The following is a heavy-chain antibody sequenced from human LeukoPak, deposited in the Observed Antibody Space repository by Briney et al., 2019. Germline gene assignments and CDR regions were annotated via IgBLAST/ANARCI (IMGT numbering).Heavy chain of an antibody. Sequence: GGSLRLSCAASGFTFSSYGMHWVRQAPGKGLEWVAVIWYDGSNKYYADSVKGRFTISRDNSKNTLYLQMNSLRAEDTAVYYCARGKSVATIRNWFDPWGQGTLVTVSS. V-gene: IGHV3-33*01. J-gene: IGHJ5*02. D-gene: IGHD5-12*01. CDR2: IWYDGSNK. CDR3: ARGKSVATIRNWFDP. CDR1: GFTFSSYG.